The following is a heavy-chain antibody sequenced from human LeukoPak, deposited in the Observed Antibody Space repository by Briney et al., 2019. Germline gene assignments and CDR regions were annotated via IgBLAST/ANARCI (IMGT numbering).Heavy chain of an antibody. J-gene: IGHJ4*02. CDR3: ARGGSGGTIFGVVTLFYFDY. V-gene: IGHV3-66*02. CDR2: IYSGGST. CDR1: GFTVSSNY. Sequence: PGGSLGLSCAASGFTVSSNYMSWVRQAPGKGLEWVSVIYSGGSTYYADSVKGRFTISRDNSKNTLYLQMNSLRAEDTAVYYCARGGSGGTIFGVVTLFYFDYWGQGTLVTVSS. D-gene: IGHD3-3*01.